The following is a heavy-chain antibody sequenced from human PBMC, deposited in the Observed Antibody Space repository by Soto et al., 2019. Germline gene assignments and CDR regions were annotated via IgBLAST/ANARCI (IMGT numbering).Heavy chain of an antibody. Sequence: GGSLRLSCAASGFTFSSYWMSWVRQAPGKGLEWVANIKQDGSEKYYVDSVKGRFTISRDNAKNSLYLQMNSLRAEDTAVYYCARDDISGYYYYYGMDVWGQGTTVTVSS. V-gene: IGHV3-7*05. D-gene: IGHD3-3*02. J-gene: IGHJ6*02. CDR1: GFTFSSYW. CDR2: IKQDGSEK. CDR3: ARDDISGYYYYYGMDV.